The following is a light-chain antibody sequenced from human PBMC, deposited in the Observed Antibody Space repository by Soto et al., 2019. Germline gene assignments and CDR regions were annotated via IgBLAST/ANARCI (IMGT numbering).Light chain of an antibody. Sequence: IVMTQSPATLSVSPGERANLSCRASQSVSSNLAWYQQKPGQTPRLLVYGASSRATGIPDRFSGSVSGTDFTLTISRLEPEDFAVYYCQQHGSSPITFGQGTRLEI. J-gene: IGKJ5*01. CDR3: QQHGSSPIT. CDR2: GAS. V-gene: IGKV3-20*01. CDR1: QSVSSN.